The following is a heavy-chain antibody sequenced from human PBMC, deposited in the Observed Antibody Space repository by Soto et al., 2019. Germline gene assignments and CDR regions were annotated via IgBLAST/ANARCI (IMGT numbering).Heavy chain of an antibody. CDR2: IDINGGTT. D-gene: IGHD2-15*01. Sequence: EVQLVESGGGLIQPGGSLRLSCVASGFSFSSYHMHWVRQPPGEGLVWVSRIDINGGTTNYADSVKGRFTVSRDNAKNTLYLQTNSLRVADTAIYWCALFVVVIYPGAWGQGTLVNVSS. CDR3: ALFVVVIYPGA. V-gene: IGHV3-74*01. CDR1: GFSFSSYH. J-gene: IGHJ5*02.